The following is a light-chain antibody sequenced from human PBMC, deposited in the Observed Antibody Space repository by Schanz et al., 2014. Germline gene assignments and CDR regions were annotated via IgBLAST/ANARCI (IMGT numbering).Light chain of an antibody. J-gene: IGLJ3*02. CDR1: SSDVGHYDY. CDR3: SSYTSSDNLV. Sequence: QSALTQPASVSGSPGQSITISCTGTSSDVGHYDYVSWYQQQPGNAPKLIIYDVNNRPSGVSNRFSGSKSGKTASLTISGLQTEDEADYYCSSYTSSDNLVFGGGTKLTVL. V-gene: IGLV2-14*01. CDR2: DVN.